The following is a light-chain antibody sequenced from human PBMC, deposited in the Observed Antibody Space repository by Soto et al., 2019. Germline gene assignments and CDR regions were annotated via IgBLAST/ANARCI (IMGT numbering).Light chain of an antibody. J-gene: IGLJ1*01. CDR2: EVT. CDR1: SSDVGGYIY. Sequence: QSVLTQPASVSGSPGQSITISCTGTSSDVGGYIYVSWYQQHPGKAPKLMLSEVTDRPSGVSNRFSGSKSGNTASLTISGLQAEDEADYYCSSYTSSSTYVFGTGTKVTVL. CDR3: SSYTSSSTYV. V-gene: IGLV2-14*01.